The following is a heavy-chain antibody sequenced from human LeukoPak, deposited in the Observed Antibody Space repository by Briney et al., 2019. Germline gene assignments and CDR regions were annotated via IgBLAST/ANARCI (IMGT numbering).Heavy chain of an antibody. J-gene: IGHJ5*02. CDR3: ARRRITMIVVRGSPNWFDP. D-gene: IGHD3-22*01. CDR1: GGSFSGYY. V-gene: IGHV4-34*01. Sequence: PSETLSLTCAVYGGSFSGYYWSWIRQPPGKGLEWIGEINHSGSTNYNPSLKSRVTISVDTSKNQFSLKLSSVTAADTAVYYCARRRITMIVVRGSPNWFDPWGQGTLVTVSS. CDR2: INHSGST.